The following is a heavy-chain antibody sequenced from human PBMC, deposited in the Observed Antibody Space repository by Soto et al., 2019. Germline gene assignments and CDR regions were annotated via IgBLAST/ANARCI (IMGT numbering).Heavy chain of an antibody. D-gene: IGHD1-26*01. CDR2: INPNSGDT. Sequence: ASVKVSCKASGYTFTGYYVHWVRQAPGQGLEWMGWINPNSGDTYLAQRFQGRVTMNRDTSIGTAYMELRGLTSDDTAGYYCAKGGAIVAAGTRVYLYNAMDVWGQGTTVTVCS. V-gene: IGHV1-2*02. J-gene: IGHJ6*02. CDR3: AKGGAIVAAGTRVYLYNAMDV. CDR1: GYTFTGYY.